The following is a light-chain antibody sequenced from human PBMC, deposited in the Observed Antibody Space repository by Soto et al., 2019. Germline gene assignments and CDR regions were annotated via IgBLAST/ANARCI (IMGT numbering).Light chain of an antibody. CDR3: GSFTTNRIWV. J-gene: IGLJ3*02. CDR2: DVT. V-gene: IGLV2-11*01. CDR1: SSDVGGYNY. Sequence: QSALTQPPSVSGSPGQSVTISCTGTSSDVGGYNYVSWYQQHTGKAPRLMIYDVTKRPSGVPDRFSGSKSGNTASLTISGLQAEDEADYICGSFTTNRIWVFGGGTKVTVL.